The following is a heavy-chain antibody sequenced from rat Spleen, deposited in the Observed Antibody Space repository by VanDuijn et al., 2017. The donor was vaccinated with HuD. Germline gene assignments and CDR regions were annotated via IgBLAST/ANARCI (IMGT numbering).Heavy chain of an antibody. CDR3: ATWDYGSY. CDR1: GFTFSDYY. J-gene: IGHJ2*01. Sequence: EVQLVESGGGLVQPGRSLKLSCVVSGFTFSDYYMAWVRQSPKKGLEWVATIIYDGSSSYYRDSVKGRFTISRDNAESTLYLQMDSLRSDDTATYYCATWDYGSYWGQGVMVTVSS. CDR2: IIYDGSSS. V-gene: IGHV5S10*01. D-gene: IGHD1-3*01.